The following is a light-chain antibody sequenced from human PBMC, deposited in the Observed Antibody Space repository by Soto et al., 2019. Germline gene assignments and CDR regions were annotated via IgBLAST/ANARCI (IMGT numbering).Light chain of an antibody. CDR3: SSYAGSNNNI. CDR2: AVS. Sequence: PRSTTGSPGQSVAISCTGTSSDVGGYKYVSWYQQYPGKAPKLIIYAVSKRPSGVPDRVSGSKSGNTASLTVSGLQAEDEADYYCSSYAGSNNNIFGTGTQVTVL. V-gene: IGLV2-8*01. CDR1: SSDVGGYKY. J-gene: IGLJ1*01.